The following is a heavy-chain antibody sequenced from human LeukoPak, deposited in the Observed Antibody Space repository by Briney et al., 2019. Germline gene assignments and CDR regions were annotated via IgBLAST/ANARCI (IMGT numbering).Heavy chain of an antibody. J-gene: IGHJ4*02. CDR3: AKGNPIVVVITYFDY. V-gene: IGHV3-23*01. CDR1: GFTFSSYA. Sequence: GGSLRLSCAASGFTFSSYAMSWVRQAPGKGLEWVSAISGSGGCTYYADSVKGRFTISRDNSKNTLYLQMNSLRAEDTAVCYCAKGNPIVVVITYFDYWGQGTLVTVSS. D-gene: IGHD3-22*01. CDR2: ISGSGGCT.